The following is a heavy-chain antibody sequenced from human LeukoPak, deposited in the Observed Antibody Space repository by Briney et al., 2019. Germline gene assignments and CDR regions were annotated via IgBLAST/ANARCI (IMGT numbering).Heavy chain of an antibody. V-gene: IGHV1-18*01. Sequence: ASVKVSCKASGYTFTRYGISWVRPAPGQGLEWLGWISAYNGKTDYAQNVQARVTLSTDTSTSTAYMELRSLRSDDTAVYYCARHTYTSVTAMDVWGKGTTVTVSS. CDR1: GYTFTRYG. CDR3: ARHTYTSVTAMDV. CDR2: ISAYNGKT. J-gene: IGHJ6*03. D-gene: IGHD4-17*01.